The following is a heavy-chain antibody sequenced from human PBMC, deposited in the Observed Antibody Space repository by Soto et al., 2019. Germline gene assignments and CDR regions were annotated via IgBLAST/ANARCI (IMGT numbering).Heavy chain of an antibody. CDR1: GFTFSSYA. CDR3: AKDRIAVAGGASDY. D-gene: IGHD6-19*01. Sequence: EVQLLESGGGLVQPGGSLRLSCAASGFTFSSYAMRWVRQAPGKGLEWVSAISGSGGSTYYADSVKGRFTVSRDNSKNTLYLQMNSLRAEDTAVYYCAKDRIAVAGGASDYWGQGTLVTVSS. V-gene: IGHV3-23*01. J-gene: IGHJ4*02. CDR2: ISGSGGST.